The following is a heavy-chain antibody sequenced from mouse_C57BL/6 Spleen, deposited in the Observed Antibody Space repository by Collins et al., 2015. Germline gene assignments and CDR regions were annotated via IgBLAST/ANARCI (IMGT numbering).Heavy chain of an antibody. J-gene: IGHJ3*01. CDR3: ARGGKGGD. D-gene: IGHD1-3*01. CDR1: GYTFTSYW. V-gene: IGHV1S132*01. CDR2: IFPGTGTT. Sequence: QVQLQQSGAELVKPGASVKLSCKTSGYTFTSYWIQWVKQRPGQGLGWIGEIFPGTGTTYYNEKFKGKATLTIDTSSSTAYMQLSSLTSEDSAVYFCARGGKGGDWGQGTLVTVSA.